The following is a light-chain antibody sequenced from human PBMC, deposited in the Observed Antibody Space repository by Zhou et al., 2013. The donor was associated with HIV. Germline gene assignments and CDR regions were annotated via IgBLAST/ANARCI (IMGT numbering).Light chain of an antibody. J-gene: IGKJ1*01. Sequence: EIVLTQSPGTLSLSPGERATLSCRASQSVSNNLAWYQQNPGQAPRLLIYSASSRATGIPARFSGSGSGTEFSLIISSLQSEDFAVYYCQQYNSWPRTFGQGTKVEIK. CDR1: QSVSNN. V-gene: IGKV3-15*01. CDR3: QQYNSWPRT. CDR2: SAS.